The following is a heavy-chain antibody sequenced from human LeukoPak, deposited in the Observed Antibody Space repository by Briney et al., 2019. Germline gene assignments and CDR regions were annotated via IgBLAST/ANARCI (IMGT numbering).Heavy chain of an antibody. J-gene: IGHJ4*02. Sequence: PGGSRRLSCPASESTSGGYRSSWSRQPPGKGLLWVSRINSDGSRTTYADSVKGRFTISRDNAKNTLHLQMNSLRAEDTALYYCAREWELLPWYWGQGTLVTVSS. V-gene: IGHV3-74*01. D-gene: IGHD3-10*01. CDR3: AREWELLPWY. CDR1: ESTSGGYR. CDR2: INSDGSRT.